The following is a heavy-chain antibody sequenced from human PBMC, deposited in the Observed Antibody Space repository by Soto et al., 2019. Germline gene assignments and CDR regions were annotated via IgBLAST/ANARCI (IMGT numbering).Heavy chain of an antibody. CDR2: INHTGGT. CDR3: ATRITVFGLLIPPFDP. CDR1: GGSVNGYY. J-gene: IGHJ5*02. Sequence: KLSETLSLTCAVYGGSVNGYYWNWIRKPPGKGLEWIGEINHTGGTHYNPSLKSRVTMSVDTSKNQFSLRLSSVTAADTAIYYCATRITVFGLLIPPFDPWGQGTQVTVSS. V-gene: IGHV4-34*01. D-gene: IGHD3-3*01.